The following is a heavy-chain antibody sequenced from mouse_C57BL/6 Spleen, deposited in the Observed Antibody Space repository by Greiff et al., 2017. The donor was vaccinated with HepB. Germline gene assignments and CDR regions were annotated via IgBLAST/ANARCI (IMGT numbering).Heavy chain of an antibody. Sequence: QVQLQQSGAELVKPGASVKLSCKASGYTFTSYWMQWVKQRPGQGLEWIGEIDPSDSYTNYNQKFKGKATLTVDTSSSTAYMQLSSLTSEDSSVYYCARLPKNYYWFAYWGQGTLVTVSA. D-gene: IGHD1-1*01. J-gene: IGHJ3*01. CDR2: IDPSDSYT. V-gene: IGHV1-50*01. CDR3: ARLPKNYYWFAY. CDR1: GYTFTSYW.